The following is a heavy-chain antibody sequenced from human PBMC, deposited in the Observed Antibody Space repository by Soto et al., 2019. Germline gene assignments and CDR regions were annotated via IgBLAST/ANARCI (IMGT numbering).Heavy chain of an antibody. CDR1: GGTFSSYT. V-gene: IGHV1-69*02. J-gene: IGHJ5*02. D-gene: IGHD3-9*01. CDR3: ARSRLYDILTAYWFDP. CDR2: IIPILGIA. Sequence: SVKVSCKASGGTFSSYTISWVRQAPGQGLEWMGRIIPILGIANYAQKFQGRVTITADKSTSTAYMELSSLRSEDTAVYYCARSRLYDILTAYWFDPWGQGTLVTVSS.